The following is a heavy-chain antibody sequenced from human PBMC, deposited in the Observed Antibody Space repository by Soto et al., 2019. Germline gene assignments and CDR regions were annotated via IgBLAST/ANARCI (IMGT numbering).Heavy chain of an antibody. V-gene: IGHV1-2*04. CDR2: INPNSGGT. CDR1: GYTFTGYY. D-gene: IGHD3-22*01. CDR3: ARGTMIVVVKDYGMDV. J-gene: IGHJ6*02. Sequence: SVKVSCKASGYTFTGYYMHWVRQAPGQGLEWMGWINPNSGGTNYAQKFQGWVTMTRDTSISTAYMELSRLRSDDTAVYYCARGTMIVVVKDYGMDVWGQGTTVTVSS.